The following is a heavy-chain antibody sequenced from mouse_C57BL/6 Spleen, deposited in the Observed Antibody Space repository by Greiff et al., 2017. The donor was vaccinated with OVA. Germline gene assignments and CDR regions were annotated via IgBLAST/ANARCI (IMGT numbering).Heavy chain of an antibody. CDR2: IYPGDGDT. CDR1: GYAFSSYW. D-gene: IGHD2-4*01. Sequence: QVQLQQSGAELVKPGASVKISCKASGYAFSSYWMNWVKQRPGTGLEWIGQIYPGDGDTNYNGKFKGKATLTADKSSSTAYMLLSSLTSEDSAVYFCARRWDYDWYFDVWGTGTTVTVSS. CDR3: ARRWDYDWYFDV. J-gene: IGHJ1*03. V-gene: IGHV1-80*01.